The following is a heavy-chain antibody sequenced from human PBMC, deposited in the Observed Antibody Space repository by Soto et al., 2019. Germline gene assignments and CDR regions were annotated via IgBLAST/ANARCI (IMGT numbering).Heavy chain of an antibody. J-gene: IGHJ4*02. Sequence: PSETLSLTCTVSGGSMSPYYWSWIRQPPGKEPEWIAYIYDSGTTNFNPSLRSRVAISIDRSKNQVSLRLNSVTAADTAVYYCVRLAPYSSGWYYYFDYWGQGTLVTVSS. V-gene: IGHV4-59*08. CDR3: VRLAPYSSGWYYYFDY. D-gene: IGHD6-19*01. CDR1: GGSMSPYY. CDR2: IYDSGTT.